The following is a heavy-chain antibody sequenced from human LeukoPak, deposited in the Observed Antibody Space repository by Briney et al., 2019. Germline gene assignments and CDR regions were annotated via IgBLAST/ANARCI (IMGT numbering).Heavy chain of an antibody. CDR3: ARQGDYAGISHYYYYYYMDV. J-gene: IGHJ6*03. Sequence: GASVKVSCKASGGTFSSYAISWVRQAPGQGLEWMGGIIPIFGTANYAQKFQGRVTITADKSTSTAYMELSSLRSEDTAVYYCARQGDYAGISHYYYYYYMDVWGKGTTVTVSS. CDR2: IIPIFGTA. V-gene: IGHV1-69*06. D-gene: IGHD4-23*01. CDR1: GGTFSSYA.